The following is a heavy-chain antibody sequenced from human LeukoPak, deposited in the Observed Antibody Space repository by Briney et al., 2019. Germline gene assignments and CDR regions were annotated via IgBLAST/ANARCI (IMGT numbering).Heavy chain of an antibody. CDR2: IYYSGST. J-gene: IGHJ5*02. CDR3: ASFIAAAGTRWFDP. Sequence: PSQTLSLTCTVSGGSISSGDYYWGWIRQPPGKGLEWIGYIYYSGSTYYNPSLKSRVTISVDTSKNQFSLKLSSVTAADTAVYYCASFIAAAGTRWFDPWGQGTLVTVSS. D-gene: IGHD6-13*01. CDR1: GGSISSGDYY. V-gene: IGHV4-30-4*08.